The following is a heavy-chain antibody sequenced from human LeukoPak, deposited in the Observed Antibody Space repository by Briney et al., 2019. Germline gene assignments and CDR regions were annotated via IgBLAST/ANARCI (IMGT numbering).Heavy chain of an antibody. CDR2: VSGSGSST. V-gene: IGHV3-23*01. CDR3: AKAQRTIRQYFYDGMDV. Sequence: GRSLGLSCAASGFIFSNYAMSWVRQAPGKGLEWVSVVSGSGSSTYYADSVKGRFTISRDNSKNTLYLQMNSLRAEDTAVYFCAKAQRTIRQYFYDGMDVWGQGATVTVSS. J-gene: IGHJ6*02. CDR1: GFIFSNYA. D-gene: IGHD3-9*01.